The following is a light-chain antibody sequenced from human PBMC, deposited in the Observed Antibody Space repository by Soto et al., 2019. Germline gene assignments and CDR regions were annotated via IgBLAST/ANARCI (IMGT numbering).Light chain of an antibody. V-gene: IGLV1-40*01. CDR1: SSNIRAGYD. J-gene: IGLJ7*01. Sequence: QSVLTKPPSVSGAPGQRVTISCTGSSSNIRAGYDVHWYQSLPGTAPKLLIYDNNNRPSGVPDRFSGSKSGTSASLAITGLQAEDEADYYCQSYDSSLSGPVFGGGTQLTVL. CDR3: QSYDSSLSGPV. CDR2: DNN.